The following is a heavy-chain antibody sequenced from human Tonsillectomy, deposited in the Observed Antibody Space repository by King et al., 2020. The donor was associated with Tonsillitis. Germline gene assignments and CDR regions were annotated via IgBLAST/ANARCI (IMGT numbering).Heavy chain of an antibody. V-gene: IGHV4-39*01. Sequence: QLQLQESGPGLVKPSETLSLTCTVSGGSISSSSHYWGWIRQPPGKGLEWIGSIYYSGSTYYNPSLKSRVTIFVDTSKNQFSLKLVSVTAADTAVYHCARSRSYYYDSRGWFDPWGQGTLVTVSS. CDR3: ARSRSYYYDSRGWFDP. J-gene: IGHJ5*02. CDR1: GGSISSSSHY. D-gene: IGHD3-22*01. CDR2: IYYSGST.